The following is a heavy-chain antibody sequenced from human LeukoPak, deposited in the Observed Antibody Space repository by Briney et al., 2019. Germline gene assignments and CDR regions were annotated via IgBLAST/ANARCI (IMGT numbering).Heavy chain of an antibody. J-gene: IGHJ4*02. Sequence: ASVKVSCKASGGTFSSYAISWVRQAPGQGLEWMGGIIPIFGTANYAQKFQGRVTITADESTSTAYMELSSLRSEDTAVYYCATDWGNSGSYYELDYWGQGTLVTVSS. CDR3: ATDWGNSGSYYELDY. CDR2: IIPIFGTA. D-gene: IGHD1-26*01. CDR1: GGTFSSYA. V-gene: IGHV1-69*13.